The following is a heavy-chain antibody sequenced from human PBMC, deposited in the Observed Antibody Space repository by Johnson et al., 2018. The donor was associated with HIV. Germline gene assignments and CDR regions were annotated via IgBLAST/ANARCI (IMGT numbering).Heavy chain of an antibody. J-gene: IGHJ3*02. CDR3: AKDRSSGWYPAFDI. CDR2: INWNGGST. Sequence: VQVVESGGVVVQPGGSLRLSCAASGFTFDDYGMSWVRQAPGKGLEWVSGINWNGGSTGYADSVKGRFTISRDNAENSLYLQINSLRAEDTALYYCAKDRSSGWYPAFDIWGQGTMVTVSS. D-gene: IGHD6-19*01. CDR1: GFTFDDYG. V-gene: IGHV3-20*04.